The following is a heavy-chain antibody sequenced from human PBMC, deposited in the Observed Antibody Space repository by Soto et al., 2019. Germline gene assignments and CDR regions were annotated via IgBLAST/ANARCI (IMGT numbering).Heavy chain of an antibody. CDR2: ISWDGGST. CDR1: GFTFDDYT. CDR3: AKGRAKTLWFGESPDY. Sequence: EVQLVESGGVVVQPGGSLRLSCAASGFTFDDYTRHWVRQAPGKGLEWVSLISWDGGSTYYADSVKGRFTISRDNSNNSLYLQMNRLRTEDTALYYCAKGRAKTLWFGESPDYWGQGTLVTVSS. D-gene: IGHD3-10*01. V-gene: IGHV3-43*01. J-gene: IGHJ4*02.